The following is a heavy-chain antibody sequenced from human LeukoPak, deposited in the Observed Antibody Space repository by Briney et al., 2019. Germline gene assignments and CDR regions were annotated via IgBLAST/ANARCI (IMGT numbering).Heavy chain of an antibody. D-gene: IGHD6-6*01. J-gene: IGHJ6*03. CDR2: ISAYNGNT. CDR3: ARGESIAARGGYYYYYMDV. Sequence: ASVKVSCKASGYTFTSYGISWVRQAPGQGLEWMGWISAYNGNTNYAQKLQGRVTMTTDTSTSTAYMELRSLRSDDTAVYYCARGESIAARGGYYYYYMDVWGKETTVSVSS. CDR1: GYTFTSYG. V-gene: IGHV1-18*01.